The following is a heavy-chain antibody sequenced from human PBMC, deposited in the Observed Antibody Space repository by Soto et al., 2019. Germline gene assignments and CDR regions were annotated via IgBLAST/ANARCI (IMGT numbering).Heavy chain of an antibody. J-gene: IGHJ4*02. D-gene: IGHD3-10*01. CDR3: ARRYYYGSGSTPFDY. CDR2: INPNSGGT. V-gene: IGHV1-2*02. CDR1: GYTFTGYY. Sequence: QVQLVQSGAEVKKPGASVKVSCKASGYTFTGYYMHWVRQAPGQGLEWMGWINPNSGGTNYAQKFQGRVTMTRDTSISTAYMDLSRLRSDDTAVYYCARRYYYGSGSTPFDYWGQGTLVTVSS.